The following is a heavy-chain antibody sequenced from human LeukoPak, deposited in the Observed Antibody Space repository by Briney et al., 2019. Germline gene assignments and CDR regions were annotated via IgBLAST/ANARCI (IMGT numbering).Heavy chain of an antibody. CDR1: GGSISSGSYY. CDR2: IYTSGST. D-gene: IGHD3-22*01. Sequence: SETLSLTCTVSGGSISSGSYYWSWIRQPAGKGLEWIGRIYTSGSTNYNPSLKSRVTISVDTSKNQFSLKLSPVTAADTAVYYCARDGYYYDSSGYNWGQGTLVTVSS. CDR3: ARDGYYYDSSGYN. V-gene: IGHV4-61*02. J-gene: IGHJ4*02.